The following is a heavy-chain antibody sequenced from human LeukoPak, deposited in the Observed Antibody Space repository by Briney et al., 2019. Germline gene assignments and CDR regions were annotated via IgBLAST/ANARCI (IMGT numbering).Heavy chain of an antibody. CDR1: GFTFSNAW. V-gene: IGHV3-15*01. Sequence: GGSLRLSCAASGFTFSNAWMSWVRQAPGKGLEWVGRIKSKTDGGTTDYAAPVKGRFTISRDDSKNTLYLQMNSLKTEDTAVYYCTTYYGSGYGFDPWGQGTLVTVSS. CDR2: IKSKTDGGTT. CDR3: TTYYGSGYGFDP. J-gene: IGHJ5*02. D-gene: IGHD3-10*01.